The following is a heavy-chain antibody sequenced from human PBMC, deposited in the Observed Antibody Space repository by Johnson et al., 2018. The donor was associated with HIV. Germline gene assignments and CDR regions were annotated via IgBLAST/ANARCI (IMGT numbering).Heavy chain of an antibody. J-gene: IGHJ3*02. CDR2: IKQDGSEK. V-gene: IGHV3-7*01. CDR3: AREKCWESEAFDI. D-gene: IGHD1-26*01. Sequence: VQLVESGGGLVQPGGSLRLSCAASGFTFSSYWMSWVRQAPGKGLEWVANIKQDGSEKYYVDSVKGRFTISRDNAKNTLYLQMNSLRAEDTGVYDCAREKCWESEAFDIWGQGTMVTVSS. CDR1: GFTFSSYW.